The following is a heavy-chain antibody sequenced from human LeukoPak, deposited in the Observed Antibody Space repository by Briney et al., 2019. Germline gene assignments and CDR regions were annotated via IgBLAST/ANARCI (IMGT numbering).Heavy chain of an antibody. D-gene: IGHD1-14*01. CDR3: ARTAMNNGDY. J-gene: IGHJ4*02. CDR2: IVPMFGTT. CDR1: GGTFSRSA. V-gene: IGHV1-69*13. Sequence: SVKVSCKASGGTFSRSAISWVRQAPGQRLEWMGGIVPMFGTTNYTQKFQGRVTITADVSTSTAYMELSSLTSEDTGVYYCARTAMNNGDYWGQGALVTVSS.